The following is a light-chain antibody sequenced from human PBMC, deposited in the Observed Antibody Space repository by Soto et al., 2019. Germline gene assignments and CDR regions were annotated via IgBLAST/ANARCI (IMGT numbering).Light chain of an antibody. Sequence: QSALTQPASVSGSPGQSITISCTGTSSDVGGYNYVSWYQQHPGKAPKLMIYDVSNRPSGVSNRFSGSKSGNTASLTISEPQAEDEADYYCSSYTSSSTLRVFGGGTQLTVL. CDR2: DVS. J-gene: IGLJ2*01. CDR3: SSYTSSSTLRV. V-gene: IGLV2-14*01. CDR1: SSDVGGYNY.